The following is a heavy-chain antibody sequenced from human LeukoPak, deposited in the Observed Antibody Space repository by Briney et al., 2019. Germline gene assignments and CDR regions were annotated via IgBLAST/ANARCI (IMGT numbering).Heavy chain of an antibody. D-gene: IGHD2-15*01. V-gene: IGHV3-30*04. CDR1: GFTFSSYA. CDR3: ARYRFSFVGSHIYYYYYGMDV. CDR2: ISYDGSNK. J-gene: IGHJ6*02. Sequence: GRSLRLSCAASGFTFSSYAMHWVRQAPGKGLEWVAVISYDGSNKYYADSVKGRFTISRDNSKNTLYLQMNSLRAEDTAVYYCARYRFSFVGSHIYYYYYGMDVWGQGTTVTVSS.